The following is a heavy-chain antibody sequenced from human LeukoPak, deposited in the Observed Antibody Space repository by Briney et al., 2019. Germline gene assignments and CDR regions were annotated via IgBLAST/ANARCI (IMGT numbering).Heavy chain of an antibody. CDR1: GFTFSSYA. CDR2: ISGSGGST. V-gene: IGHV3-23*01. Sequence: GGSLRLSCAASGFTFSSYAMSWVRQAPGKGLEWVSAISGSGGSTYYADSVKGRFTISRDNSKNTLYPQMNSLRAEDTAVYYCAKDFTPMTTVTLPDYWGQGTLVTVSS. D-gene: IGHD4-17*01. CDR3: AKDFTPMTTVTLPDY. J-gene: IGHJ4*02.